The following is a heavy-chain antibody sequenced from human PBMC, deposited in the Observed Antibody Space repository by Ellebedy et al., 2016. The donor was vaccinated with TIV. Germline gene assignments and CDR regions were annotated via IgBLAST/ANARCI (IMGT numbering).Heavy chain of an antibody. CDR1: GGTFSSHA. CDR3: ARGYGDYGTLNWFDP. D-gene: IGHD4-17*01. Sequence: AASVKVSCKTSGGTFSSHAISWVRQAPGQGLEWMGQIIPIFGTPNYAQKFQGRVTITADESTSTAYMALSSLTSEDTAVYYCARGYGDYGTLNWFDPWGQGTLVTVSS. V-gene: IGHV1-69*13. CDR2: IIPIFGTP. J-gene: IGHJ5*02.